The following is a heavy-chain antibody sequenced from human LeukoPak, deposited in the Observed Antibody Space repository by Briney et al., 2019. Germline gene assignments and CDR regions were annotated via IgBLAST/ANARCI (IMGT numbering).Heavy chain of an antibody. CDR1: GGSTSSSDYF. CDR3: ARAPSAYYDSAHYFDY. Sequence: SETLSLTCIVSGGSTSSSDYFWGWIRQTPGKGLEWIVSINHSGHINYNPSLKSRVTISVDTSKNQFFLNLTAVTAADTAVYYCARAPSAYYDSAHYFDYWGQGTLVTVSS. V-gene: IGHV4-39*01. CDR2: INHSGHI. J-gene: IGHJ4*02. D-gene: IGHD3-22*01.